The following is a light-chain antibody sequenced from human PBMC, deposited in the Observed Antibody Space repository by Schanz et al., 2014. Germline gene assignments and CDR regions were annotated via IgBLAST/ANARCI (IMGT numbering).Light chain of an antibody. J-gene: IGLJ3*02. Sequence: QSALTQPRSVSGSPGQSVSISCTGTSSGVGDLNYVSWYQQLPGKAPKLMIYDVSKRPSGVPDRFSGSKSGNTASLTISGLQAEDEADYYCNSFTSSHTHVFGGGTKLTVL. V-gene: IGLV2-11*01. CDR1: SSGVGDLNY. CDR2: DVS. CDR3: NSFTSSHTHV.